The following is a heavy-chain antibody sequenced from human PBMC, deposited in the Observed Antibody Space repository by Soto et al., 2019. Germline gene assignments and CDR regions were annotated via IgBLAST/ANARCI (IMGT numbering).Heavy chain of an antibody. V-gene: IGHV3-23*01. CDR2: ISGSGGST. CDR1: GFTFSSYA. D-gene: IGHD5-18*01. CDR3: AKDRGGRDGYSSRRMDV. J-gene: IGHJ6*04. Sequence: PGGSLRLSCAASGFTFSSYAMSWVRQAPGKGLEWVSAISGSGGSTYYADSVKGRFTISRDNSKNTLYLQMNSLRAEDTAVYYCAKDRGGRDGYSSRRMDVWGKGTTVTVSS.